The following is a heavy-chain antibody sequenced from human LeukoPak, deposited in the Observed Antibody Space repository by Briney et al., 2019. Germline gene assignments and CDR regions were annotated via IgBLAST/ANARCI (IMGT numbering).Heavy chain of an antibody. D-gene: IGHD4-17*01. CDR3: ARDRGDYGIDY. V-gene: IGHV4-31*03. J-gene: IGHJ4*02. CDR1: GGSISSGGYY. CDR2: IYYSGST. Sequence: SQTLSLTCTVSGGSISSGGYYWSWLRQHPGKGLEWIGYIYYSGSTYYNPSLKSRVTISVDTSKNQFSLKLSSVTAADTAVYYCARDRGDYGIDYWGQGTLVTVSS.